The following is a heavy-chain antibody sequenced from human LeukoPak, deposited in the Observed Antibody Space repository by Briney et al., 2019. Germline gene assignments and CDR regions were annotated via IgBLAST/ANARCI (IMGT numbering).Heavy chain of an antibody. CDR3: ATMGATRSNYYYYGMDV. CDR1: GGTFRSNA. J-gene: IGHJ6*02. Sequence: SVKVSCKASGGTFRSNAISWVRQAPGQGLEWMGGITPIFGTANYAQKFQGRVTITAVESMSTAYMELSSLRSEDTAVYYCATMGATRSNYYYYGMDVWGQGTTVTVSS. CDR2: ITPIFGTA. D-gene: IGHD1-26*01. V-gene: IGHV1-69*13.